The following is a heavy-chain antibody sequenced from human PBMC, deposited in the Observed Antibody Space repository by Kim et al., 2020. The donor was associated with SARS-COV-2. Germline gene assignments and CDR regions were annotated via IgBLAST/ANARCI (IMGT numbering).Heavy chain of an antibody. V-gene: IGHV3-23*01. Sequence: GGSLRLSCAASGFTFSNYAMSWVRQAPRKGLEWVSAISGSGSSTYYADSVKGQFTISRDNSKNTLYLQMNSLRAEDTAVYYCAKAWYYGSGNSYSSFDYWGQGTLVTVSS. J-gene: IGHJ4*02. CDR1: GFTFSNYA. D-gene: IGHD3-10*01. CDR3: AKAWYYGSGNSYSSFDY. CDR2: ISGSGSST.